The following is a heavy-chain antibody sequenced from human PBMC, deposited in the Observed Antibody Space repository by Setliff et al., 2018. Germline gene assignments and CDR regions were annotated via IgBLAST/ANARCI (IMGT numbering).Heavy chain of an antibody. Sequence: SETLSLICTVSGGSINSGDYFWSWFRQLPGKGLEWIGYIYYTGSTHYNPSLKSRLTMSVDTSKNQFSLNLKSVTAADTAVYFCARDGSYYDRGGNRTWFFDLWGRGTLVTVSS. D-gene: IGHD3-22*01. CDR2: IYYTGST. V-gene: IGHV4-31*03. J-gene: IGHJ2*01. CDR1: GGSINSGDYF. CDR3: ARDGSYYDRGGNRTWFFDL.